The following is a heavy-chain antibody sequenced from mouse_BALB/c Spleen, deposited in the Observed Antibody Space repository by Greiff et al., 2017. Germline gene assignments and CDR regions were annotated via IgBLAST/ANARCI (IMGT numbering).Heavy chain of an antibody. D-gene: IGHD2-3*01. J-gene: IGHJ2*01. CDR1: GFTFSSFG. CDR2: ISSGSSTI. CDR3: ARSLYDWYYFDY. Sequence: EVMLVESGGGLVQPGGSRKLSCAASGFTFSSFGMHWVRQAPEKGLEWVAYISSGSSTIYYADTVKGRFTISRDNPKNTLFLQMTSLRSEDTAMYYCARSLYDWYYFDYWGQGTTLTVSS. V-gene: IGHV5-17*02.